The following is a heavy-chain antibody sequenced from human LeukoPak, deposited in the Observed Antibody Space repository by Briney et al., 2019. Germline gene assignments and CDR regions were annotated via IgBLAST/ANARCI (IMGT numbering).Heavy chain of an antibody. CDR1: GFTFSSYA. J-gene: IGHJ4*02. D-gene: IGHD3-9*01. CDR3: ATTIPPYYDILTGYSDY. Sequence: PGGSLRLSCAASGFTFSSYAMSWVRQAPGEGLEWVSAISGSCGSTYYADSVKGRFTISRDTSKNTLYLQMNSLRAEDTAVYYCATTIPPYYDILTGYSDYWGQGTLVTVSS. CDR2: ISGSCGST. V-gene: IGHV3-23*01.